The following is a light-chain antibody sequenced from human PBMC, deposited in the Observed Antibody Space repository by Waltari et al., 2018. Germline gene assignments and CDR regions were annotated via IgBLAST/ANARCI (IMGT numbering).Light chain of an antibody. CDR3: QQYNKYSYT. J-gene: IGKJ2*01. CDR2: EAS. Sequence: DIQMTQSPSTLSASVGDRVTITCRASQTISNWLAWYHKKPGKAPKLLIHEASSLQHGVPSRFSGSRSGTEFTLSISSLQPDDSATYYCQQYNKYSYTFGRGTRLELK. V-gene: IGKV1-5*03. CDR1: QTISNW.